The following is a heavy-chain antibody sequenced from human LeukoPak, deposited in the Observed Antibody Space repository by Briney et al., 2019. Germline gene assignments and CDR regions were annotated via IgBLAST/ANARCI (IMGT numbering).Heavy chain of an antibody. CDR2: IYYSGST. D-gene: IGHD5-18*01. Sequence: PSETLSLTCTVSGGSISSYYRSWIRQPPGKGLEWIGYIYYSGSTNYNPSLKSRVTISVDTSKNQFSLKLSSVTAADTAVYYCARGKTAMDAWGQGTLVTVSS. V-gene: IGHV4-59*01. CDR3: ARGKTAMDA. CDR1: GGSISSYY. J-gene: IGHJ5*02.